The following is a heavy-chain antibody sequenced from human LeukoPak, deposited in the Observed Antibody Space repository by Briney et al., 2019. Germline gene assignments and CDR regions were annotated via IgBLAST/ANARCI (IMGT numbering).Heavy chain of an antibody. Sequence: GGSLRLSCATSGFTFSTYGMTWVRQAPGKGLEWVAGISGRGITTAYAESVEGRFTISRDNSKNTLYVQMDSLRVEDTAVYYCAKYDNGFFYYYLDVWGKGTTVTVSS. CDR3: AKYDNGFFYYYLDV. V-gene: IGHV3-23*01. J-gene: IGHJ6*03. D-gene: IGHD3-22*01. CDR1: GFTFSTYG. CDR2: ISGRGITT.